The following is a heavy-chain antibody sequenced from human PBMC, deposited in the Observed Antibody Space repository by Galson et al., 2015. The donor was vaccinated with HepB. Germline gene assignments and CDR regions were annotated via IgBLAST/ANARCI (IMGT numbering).Heavy chain of an antibody. Sequence: SLRLSCAASGFTFSSYAMSWVRQAPGKGLEWVSAISGSGGSTYYADSVKGRFTISRDNSKNTLYLQMNSLRAEDTAVYYCAKDKDVSGIVVVPAAMPGYYYYGMDAWGQGTTVTVSS. J-gene: IGHJ6*02. CDR3: AKDKDVSGIVVVPAAMPGYYYYGMDA. V-gene: IGHV3-23*01. D-gene: IGHD2-2*01. CDR2: ISGSGGST. CDR1: GFTFSSYA.